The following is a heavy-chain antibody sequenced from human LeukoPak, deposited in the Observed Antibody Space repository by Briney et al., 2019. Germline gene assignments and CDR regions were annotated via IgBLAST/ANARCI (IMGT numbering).Heavy chain of an antibody. CDR3: ARGNIAVAGRRDYYYGMDV. Sequence: SETLSLTGAVYGGSFSGYYWSWIRQPPGKGLEWTGEINHIGSTNYNPSLKSRVTISVDTSKNQFSLKLSSVTAADTAAYYCARGNIAVAGRRDYYYGMDVWGQGTTVTVSS. J-gene: IGHJ6*02. V-gene: IGHV4-34*01. CDR2: INHIGST. CDR1: GGSFSGYY. D-gene: IGHD6-19*01.